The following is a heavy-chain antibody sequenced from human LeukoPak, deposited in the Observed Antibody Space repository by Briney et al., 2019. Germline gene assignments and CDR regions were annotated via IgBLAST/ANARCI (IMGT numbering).Heavy chain of an antibody. Sequence: SETLSLTCAVYGGSFSGYYWSWIRQPPGKGLEWIGEINHSGSTNYNPSLKSRVTISVDTSKNQFSLKLSSVTAADTAVYYCARVWSCSGGSCYSGWYFDLWGRGTLVTVSS. CDR1: GGSFSGYY. CDR3: ARVWSCSGGSCYSGWYFDL. J-gene: IGHJ2*01. V-gene: IGHV4-34*01. CDR2: INHSGST. D-gene: IGHD2-15*01.